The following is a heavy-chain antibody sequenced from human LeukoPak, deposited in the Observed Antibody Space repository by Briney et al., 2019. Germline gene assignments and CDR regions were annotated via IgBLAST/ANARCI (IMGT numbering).Heavy chain of an antibody. CDR2: ISAYNGNT. CDR1: GYTFTSYG. D-gene: IGHD3-22*01. CDR3: ARGLITMIVVVHTPFDY. V-gene: IGHV1-18*01. J-gene: IGHJ4*02. Sequence: ASVKVSCKASGYTFTSYGISWVRQAPGQGLEWMGWISAYNGNTNYAQKLQGRVTMTTDTSTSTAYMELRSLRSDDTAVYYCARGLITMIVVVHTPFDYWGQGTLVTVSS.